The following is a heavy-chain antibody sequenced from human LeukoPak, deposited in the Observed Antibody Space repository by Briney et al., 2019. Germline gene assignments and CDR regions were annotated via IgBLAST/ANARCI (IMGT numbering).Heavy chain of an antibody. CDR1: GGSISSGGYS. J-gene: IGHJ5*02. D-gene: IGHD2-2*01. CDR3: ARRSKLLSSLDP. Sequence: ASETLSLTCAVSGGSISSGGYSWSWIRQPPGKGLEWIGYIYHSGSTYYNPSLKSRVTISVDRSKNQFSLKLSSVTAADTAVYYCARRSKLLSSLDPWAREPWSPSPQ. V-gene: IGHV4-30-2*01. CDR2: IYHSGST.